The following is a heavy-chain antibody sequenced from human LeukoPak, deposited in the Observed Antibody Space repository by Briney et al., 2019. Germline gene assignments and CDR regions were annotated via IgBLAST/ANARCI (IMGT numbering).Heavy chain of an antibody. CDR2: ISGSGGST. V-gene: IGHV3-23*01. Sequence: GGSLRLSCAASGFTFSSYAMSWVRQAPGRGLEWVSAISGSGGSTYYADSVKGRFTISRDNSKNTLYLQMNSLRAEDTAVYYCAKNSGSFYFYGIDVWGQGTTVTVSS. J-gene: IGHJ6*02. D-gene: IGHD1-26*01. CDR3: AKNSGSFYFYGIDV. CDR1: GFTFSSYA.